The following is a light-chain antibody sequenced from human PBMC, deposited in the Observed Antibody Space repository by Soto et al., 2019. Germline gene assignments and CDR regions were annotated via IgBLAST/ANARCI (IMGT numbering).Light chain of an antibody. J-gene: IGKJ2*01. V-gene: IGKV3-15*01. Sequence: EIVMTQSPATLSVSPGERATLSCRASQSVSSNLAWYQQKPGQAPRLLIYGASTRATGIPARFSGSGSGTEFTLPISSLQSEDVAVYYCQQYNNWPYTLGQRTKMAIK. CDR2: GAS. CDR1: QSVSSN. CDR3: QQYNNWPYT.